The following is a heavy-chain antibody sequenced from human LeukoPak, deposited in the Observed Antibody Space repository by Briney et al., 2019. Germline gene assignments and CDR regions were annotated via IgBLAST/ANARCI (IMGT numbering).Heavy chain of an antibody. Sequence: GASVKVSCKASGGTFSSYAISWVRQAPGQGLEWMGRIIPIFGIANYAQKFQGRVTITADKSTSTAYMELSSLRSEDTAVCYCARLPPPYSSGWLDYWGQGTLVTVSS. V-gene: IGHV1-69*04. J-gene: IGHJ4*02. D-gene: IGHD6-19*01. CDR2: IIPIFGIA. CDR3: ARLPPPYSSGWLDY. CDR1: GGTFSSYA.